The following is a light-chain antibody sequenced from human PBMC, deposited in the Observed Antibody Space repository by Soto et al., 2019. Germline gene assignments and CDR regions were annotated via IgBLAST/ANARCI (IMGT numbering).Light chain of an antibody. V-gene: IGKV1-9*01. CDR3: QQLNINPQT. Sequence: DIQLTQSPSFLSASVGDRVTITCRASQGISSFLAWYQQKPGKAPKLLIYDASTLQSGVPSRFSGSGSGTEFSLTISRLQPEDFATYYCQQLNINPQTFGQGTKLEIK. CDR2: DAS. J-gene: IGKJ2*01. CDR1: QGISSF.